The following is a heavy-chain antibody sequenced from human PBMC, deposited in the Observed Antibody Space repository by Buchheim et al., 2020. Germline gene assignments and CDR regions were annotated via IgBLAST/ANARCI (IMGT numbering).Heavy chain of an antibody. Sequence: QVQLVQSGAEVKKPGASVKVSRKASGYTFTSYYMHWVRQAPGQGPEWLGLINPNTGYTDYAQKFRGRVTMARDTSTTTVYMELSSLRSEDTAGYYCARDGEGGLTYLLRYLGQGNL. V-gene: IGHV1-46*03. CDR2: INPNTGYT. CDR3: ARDGEGGLTYLLRY. D-gene: IGHD3-16*01. J-gene: IGHJ4*02. CDR1: GYTFTSYY.